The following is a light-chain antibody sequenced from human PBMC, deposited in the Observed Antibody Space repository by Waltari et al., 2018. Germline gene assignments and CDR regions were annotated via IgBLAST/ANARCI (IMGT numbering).Light chain of an antibody. Sequence: DIQMTQSPSSLSASVGDRVTITCRASQSISSFLNWYQQKPEKAPNLLIYAACTLQSGVPSRFSGSGSGTDFTLTISSLEPEDFATYYCQQSYTTPWTFGQGTKVEIK. CDR3: QQSYTTPWT. CDR2: AAC. J-gene: IGKJ1*01. CDR1: QSISSF. V-gene: IGKV1-39*01.